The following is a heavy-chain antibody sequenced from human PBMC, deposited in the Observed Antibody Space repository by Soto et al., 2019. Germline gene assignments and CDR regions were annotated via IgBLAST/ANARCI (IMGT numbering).Heavy chain of an antibody. CDR3: ARVAYGDYGRETIDY. V-gene: IGHV4-59*12. Sequence: PSETLSLTCTVSGGSISSYYWSWIRQPPGKGLERIGYIYYSGRTNYNPSLKSRVTISVDRSKNQFSLKLSSVTAADTAVYYCARVAYGDYGRETIDYWGQGTLVTVSS. CDR1: GGSISSYY. D-gene: IGHD4-17*01. CDR2: IYYSGRT. J-gene: IGHJ4*02.